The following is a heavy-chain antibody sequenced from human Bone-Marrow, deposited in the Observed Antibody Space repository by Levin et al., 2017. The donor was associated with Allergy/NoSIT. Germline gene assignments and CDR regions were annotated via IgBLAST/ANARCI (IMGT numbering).Heavy chain of an antibody. D-gene: IGHD3-10*01. CDR1: GESFSDFF. CDR2: INQSGRT. J-gene: IGHJ6*02. CDR3: ARVDLLRGLMGDQFYYGMDV. Sequence: PSETLSLTCAVYGESFSDFFWAWIRQPPGKGLEWIGEINQSGRTNYNASLKSRVIISVDTSKNQFSLKLNSVTAADTAVYYCARVDLLRGLMGDQFYYGMDVWGQGTTVSVS. V-gene: IGHV4-34*01.